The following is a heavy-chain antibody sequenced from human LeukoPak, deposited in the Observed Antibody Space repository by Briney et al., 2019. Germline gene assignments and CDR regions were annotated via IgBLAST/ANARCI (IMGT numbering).Heavy chain of an antibody. J-gene: IGHJ4*02. D-gene: IGHD3-10*01. CDR3: ARVSPGELLYDY. CDR2: INSDGSST. CDR1: GFAFSSYW. Sequence: GGSLRLSCAASGFAFSSYWMHWVRQAPGKGLVWVSRINSDGSSTSYADSVKGRFTISRDNAKNTLYLQMNSLRAEDTAVYYCARVSPGELLYDYWGQGTLVTASS. V-gene: IGHV3-74*01.